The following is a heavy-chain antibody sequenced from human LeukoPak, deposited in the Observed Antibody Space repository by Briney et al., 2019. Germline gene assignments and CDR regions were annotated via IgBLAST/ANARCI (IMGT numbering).Heavy chain of an antibody. CDR3: AKDYCGGDCYSGWYFDL. D-gene: IGHD2-21*02. V-gene: IGHV3-9*01. CDR1: GFTFDDYA. J-gene: IGHJ2*01. Sequence: GGSLRLSCAASGFTFDDYAMHWVRQAPGKGLEWVSGISYNSDTIAYADSVKGRFTISRDNAKNSLYLQMNSLRAEDTALYYCAKDYCGGDCYSGWYFDLWGRGALVTVSS. CDR2: ISYNSDTI.